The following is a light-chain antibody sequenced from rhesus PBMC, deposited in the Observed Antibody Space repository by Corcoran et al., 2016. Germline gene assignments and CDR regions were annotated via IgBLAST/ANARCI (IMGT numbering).Light chain of an antibody. CDR2: EGS. J-gene: IGKJ4*01. CDR1: QSLLDGEDGNTY. Sequence: DVVMTQTPLSLSVFPGEPASISCRSSQSLLDGEDGNTYLDWYLQKPGQSPQLLIYEGSNRASGVPDRVSGSGSDTDFTLKISRVEAEDVGVYYCMQALEFPLTFGGGTKVEIK. CDR3: MQALEFPLT. V-gene: IGKV2-104*02.